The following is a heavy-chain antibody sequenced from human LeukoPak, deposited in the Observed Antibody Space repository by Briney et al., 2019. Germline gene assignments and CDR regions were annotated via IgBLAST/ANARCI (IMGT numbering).Heavy chain of an antibody. CDR2: ISAYNGNT. Sequence: ASVKVSCKASGYTFTSYGISWVRQAPGQGLEWMGWISAYNGNTNYAQKLQGRVTMTTDTSTSTAYMELRSLRSDDTAVYYCARDRFPGERPIAARPWGQGTLVTVSS. CDR3: ARDRFPGERPIAARP. J-gene: IGHJ5*02. V-gene: IGHV1-18*01. D-gene: IGHD6-6*01. CDR1: GYTFTSYG.